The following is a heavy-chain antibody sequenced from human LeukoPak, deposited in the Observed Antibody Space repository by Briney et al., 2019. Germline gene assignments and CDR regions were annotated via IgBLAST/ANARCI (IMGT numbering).Heavy chain of an antibody. Sequence: PSETLSLTCTVSDDSISDYYRGWIRQPPGKGLEWIGYFYNSGRSTYNPSLKSRVTISADTSKNHFSLKLNSVTTADTAVYYCTRGAGWLIDYWGQGILITVSS. J-gene: IGHJ4*02. CDR1: DDSISDYY. CDR3: TRGAGWLIDY. CDR2: FYNSGRS. V-gene: IGHV4-59*01. D-gene: IGHD3-16*01.